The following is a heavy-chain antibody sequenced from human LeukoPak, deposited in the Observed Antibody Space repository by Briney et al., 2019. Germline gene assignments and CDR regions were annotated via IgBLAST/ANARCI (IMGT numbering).Heavy chain of an antibody. Sequence: GGSLRLSCAASGFTFSSYWMSWVRQAPGKGLEWVANIKEDGSEKYYVDSVKGRITISRDNAKNSLYLQMNSLRAEDTAVYYCARDYGSGSAFDYWGQGTLVTVSS. V-gene: IGHV3-7*01. CDR2: IKEDGSEK. J-gene: IGHJ4*02. CDR1: GFTFSSYW. D-gene: IGHD3-10*01. CDR3: ARDYGSGSAFDY.